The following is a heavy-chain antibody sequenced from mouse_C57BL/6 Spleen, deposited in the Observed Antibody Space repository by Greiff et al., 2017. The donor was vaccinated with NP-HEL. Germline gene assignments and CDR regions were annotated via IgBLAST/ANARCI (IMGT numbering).Heavy chain of an antibody. CDR1: GYTFTDYY. V-gene: IGHV1-26*01. CDR3: ARSGRPFAD. CDR2: INPNNGGT. J-gene: IGHJ3*01. Sequence: VQLQQSGPELVKPGASVKMSCKASGYTFTDYYMNWVKQSHGKSLEWIGDINPNNGGTSYNQKFKGKATLTVDKSSSTAYMELRSLTSEDSAVYYCARSGRPFADWGQGTLVTVSA.